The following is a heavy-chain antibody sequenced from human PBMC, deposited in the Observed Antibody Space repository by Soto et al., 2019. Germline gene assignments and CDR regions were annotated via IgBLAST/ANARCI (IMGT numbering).Heavy chain of an antibody. CDR2: INYSGSA. CDR3: ARRIYGVNDY. Sequence: ETLSLTCSVSGGSVSGFYWSWIRQPPGGRLEWIGYINYSGSANYNPSLRSRVTISVDTSKNQLSLRLISVTAADTAVYFCARRIYGVNDYWGRGTLVTVSS. J-gene: IGHJ4*02. D-gene: IGHD3-16*01. CDR1: GGSVSGFY. V-gene: IGHV4-59*02.